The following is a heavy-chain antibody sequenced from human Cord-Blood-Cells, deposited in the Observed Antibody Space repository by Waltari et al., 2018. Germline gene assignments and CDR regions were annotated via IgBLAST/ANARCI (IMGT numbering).Heavy chain of an antibody. Sequence: QVQLQQWGAGLLKPSETLSLTCAASGGSFSGYYWSWIRQPPGKGVEWIGEINHSGNTNYNPSLKSRVTISVDTSKNQFSLKLSSVTAADTAVYYCASLYSSSWYQSDYWGQGTLVTVSS. CDR1: GGSFSGYY. J-gene: IGHJ4*02. CDR2: INHSGNT. V-gene: IGHV4-34*01. D-gene: IGHD6-13*01. CDR3: ASLYSSSWYQSDY.